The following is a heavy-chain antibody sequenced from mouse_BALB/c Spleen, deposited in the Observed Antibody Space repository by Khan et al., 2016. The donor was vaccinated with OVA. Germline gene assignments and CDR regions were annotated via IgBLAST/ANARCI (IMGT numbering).Heavy chain of an antibody. V-gene: IGHV5-6-5*01. Sequence: EVKLMESGGGLVKPGGSLKLSCAASGFTFSNYGVSWVRQTPEKRLEWVASISSGDTTYYPDSVKGRFTISRDNARNIRYLQMSSLRSEDTAMYYCARDYWFAYWGQGTLVTVSA. J-gene: IGHJ3*01. CDR2: ISSGDTT. CDR3: ARDYWFAY. CDR1: GFTFSNYG.